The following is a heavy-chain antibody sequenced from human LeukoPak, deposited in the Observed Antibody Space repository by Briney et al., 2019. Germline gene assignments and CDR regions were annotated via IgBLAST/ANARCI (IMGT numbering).Heavy chain of an antibody. D-gene: IGHD6-13*01. CDR2: ISTHNGNT. CDR3: ARLAAALGDYYYGMDV. CDR1: GYTSSNYG. V-gene: IGHV1-18*01. J-gene: IGHJ6*02. Sequence: GASVKVSCKSSGYTSSNYGISWMRQAPGQGLEWMGWISTHNGNTNYAQKFQGRVTMTTDTSTSTAYMELRSLRSDDTAVYYCARLAAALGDYYYGMDVWGQGTTVTVSS.